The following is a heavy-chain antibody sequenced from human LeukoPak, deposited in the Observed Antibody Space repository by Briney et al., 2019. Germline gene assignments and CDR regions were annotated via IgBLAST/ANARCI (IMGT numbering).Heavy chain of an antibody. Sequence: SVKVSCKASGGTFSSYAIRWVRQAPGQGLEWMGGIIPIFGTANYAQKCQGRVTITTDESTSQAYMELSSLRSEDTAVYYCARAYSSSWACGYWGQGTLVTVSS. CDR1: GGTFSSYA. CDR3: ARAYSSSWACGY. J-gene: IGHJ4*02. CDR2: IIPIFGTA. V-gene: IGHV1-69*05. D-gene: IGHD6-13*01.